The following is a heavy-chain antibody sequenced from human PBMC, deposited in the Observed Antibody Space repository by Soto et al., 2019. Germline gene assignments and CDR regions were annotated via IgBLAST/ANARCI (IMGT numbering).Heavy chain of an antibody. J-gene: IGHJ6*02. CDR1: GFAFDVHS. CDR2: ITSHSVYI. V-gene: IGHV3-21*01. D-gene: IGHD2-2*01. CDR3: ARDLSSCSSARCYSYYYGMDV. Sequence: PGGSLRLSCEASGFAFDVHSMNWVRQVPGRGLEWVASITSHSVYIWYADSVRGRFTISRDNAKNTLYLQMNSLRAEDTAVYYCARDLSSCSSARCYSYYYGMDVWGQGTTVTVSS.